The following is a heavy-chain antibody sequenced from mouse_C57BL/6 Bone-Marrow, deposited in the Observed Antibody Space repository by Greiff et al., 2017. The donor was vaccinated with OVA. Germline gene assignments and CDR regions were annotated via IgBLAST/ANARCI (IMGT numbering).Heavy chain of an antibody. CDR3: ARYGGGYFDY. CDR1: GFTFTDYY. CDR2: IRNKANGYTT. V-gene: IGHV7-3*01. Sequence: EVMLVESGGGLVQPGGSLSLSCAASGFTFTDYYMSWVPQPPGKALEWLGFIRNKANGYTTEYSASVKGRFTISRDNSQSILYLQMNALRAEDSATYYCARYGGGYFDYWGQGTTLTVSS. J-gene: IGHJ2*01.